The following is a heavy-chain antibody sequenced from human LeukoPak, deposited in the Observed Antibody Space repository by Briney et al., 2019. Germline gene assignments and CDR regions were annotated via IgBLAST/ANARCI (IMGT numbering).Heavy chain of an antibody. CDR2: IRSKAYGGTT. Sequence: GGSLRLSCTASGFTFGDYAMSWVRQAPGKGLEWVGFIRSKAYGGTTEYAASVRGRFTISRDDSKSIAYLQMNSLKTEDTAVYYCTRGGHPATLDAFDIWGQGTMVTVSS. CDR1: GFTFGDYA. D-gene: IGHD3-16*01. CDR3: TRGGHPATLDAFDI. V-gene: IGHV3-49*04. J-gene: IGHJ3*02.